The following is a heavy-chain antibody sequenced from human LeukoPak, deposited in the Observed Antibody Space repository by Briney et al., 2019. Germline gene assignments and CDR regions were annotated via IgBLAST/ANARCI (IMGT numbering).Heavy chain of an antibody. V-gene: IGHV3-21*01. CDR2: ISSSSSYI. J-gene: IGHJ6*04. D-gene: IGHD3-10*02. CDR1: GFTFSSYS. Sequence: GGSLRLSCAASGFTFSSYSMNWVRQAPGKGLEWVSSISSSSSYIYYADSVKGRFTISRDNAKNSLYLQMNSLRAEDTAVYYCAELGLTMIGGVWGKGTTVTISS. CDR3: AELGLTMIGGV.